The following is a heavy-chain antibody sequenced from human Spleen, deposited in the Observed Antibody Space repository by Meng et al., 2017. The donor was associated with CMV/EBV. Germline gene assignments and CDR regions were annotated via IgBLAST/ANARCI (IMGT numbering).Heavy chain of an antibody. D-gene: IGHD6-19*01. CDR1: GFTFTNYW. J-gene: IGHJ4*02. Sequence: GESLKISCAASGFTFTNYWMHWARQAPGRGLVWVSRFKSDGSSTSYADSVKGRFTITRDDENTLYLQMNSLRVEDTAVYYCARESDSGWRAVDSWGQGTLVTVSS. V-gene: IGHV3-74*01. CDR3: ARESDSGWRAVDS. CDR2: FKSDGSST.